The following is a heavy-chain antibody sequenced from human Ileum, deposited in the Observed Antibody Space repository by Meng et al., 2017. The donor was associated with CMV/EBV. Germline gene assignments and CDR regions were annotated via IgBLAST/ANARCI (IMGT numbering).Heavy chain of an antibody. CDR1: SISSGDYY. Sequence: SISSGDYYWSWSRQPPGKGLEWIGYIYYSGSTYYNPSLKSRLTISLDTSKNQFSLKLSSVTAADTAVYYCAREERYDYGDYGRYDPWGQGTLVTVSS. J-gene: IGHJ5*02. D-gene: IGHD4-17*01. CDR2: IYYSGST. V-gene: IGHV4-30-4*08. CDR3: AREERYDYGDYGRYDP.